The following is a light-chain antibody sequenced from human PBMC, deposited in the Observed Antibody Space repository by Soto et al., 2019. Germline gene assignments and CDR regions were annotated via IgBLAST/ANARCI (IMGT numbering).Light chain of an antibody. CDR2: WVS. CDR1: QSVLYNSDNKNY. CDR3: QQYYTTPLT. V-gene: IGKV4-1*01. J-gene: IGKJ4*01. Sequence: DIVMTQSPDSLAVSLGERATIKCKSSQSVLYNSDNKNYLAWYQQKRGQPPKLLIYWVSTREYGVPDRFSGSGSGKDFTLTISSLQAEDVAVYYCQQYYTTPLTFGGGTKVEIK.